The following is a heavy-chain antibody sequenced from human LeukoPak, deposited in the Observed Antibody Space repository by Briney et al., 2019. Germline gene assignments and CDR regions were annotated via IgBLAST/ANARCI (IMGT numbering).Heavy chain of an antibody. J-gene: IGHJ4*02. Sequence: GESLKISCQSSGYSFTRYWNGWVRQMPGKGLEWMGIIYPGDSDTRYSPSFQGQVTISADKSISTAYLQWSSLKASDTAMYYCARRFHDYGDYYFDYWGQGTLVTVSS. V-gene: IGHV5-51*01. CDR1: GYSFTRYW. CDR3: ARRFHDYGDYYFDY. CDR2: IYPGDSDT. D-gene: IGHD4-17*01.